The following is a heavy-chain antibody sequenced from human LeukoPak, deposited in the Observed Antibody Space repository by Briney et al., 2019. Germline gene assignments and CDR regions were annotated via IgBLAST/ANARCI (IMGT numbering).Heavy chain of an antibody. J-gene: IGHJ4*02. V-gene: IGHV3-23*01. D-gene: IGHD1-7*01. CDR1: GFTFSSYA. Sequence: GGSLRLFCAASGFTFSSYAMIWVRQAPGKGREWVSSISAWWGSTYYADSVKGRFTISRDNSKNTLYLQTNSLRAEHTAVYYCAKEGKTRNWNYSQAKPVYWGQGTLVTVSS. CDR2: ISAWWGST. CDR3: AKEGKTRNWNYSQAKPVY.